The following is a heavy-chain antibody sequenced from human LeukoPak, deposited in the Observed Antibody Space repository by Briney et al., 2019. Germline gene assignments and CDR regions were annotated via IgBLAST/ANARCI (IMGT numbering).Heavy chain of an antibody. V-gene: IGHV1-24*01. Sequence: ASVKVSCKVSGYTLTELSMHWVRQAPGKGLEWMGGFDPEDGETIYAQKFQGRVTMTEDTSTDTAYMELSSLRSEDTAVYYCATVAIGSTGIAIDYWGQGTLVTVSS. CDR3: ATVAIGSTGIAIDY. CDR2: FDPEDGET. CDR1: GYTLTELS. D-gene: IGHD6-13*01. J-gene: IGHJ4*02.